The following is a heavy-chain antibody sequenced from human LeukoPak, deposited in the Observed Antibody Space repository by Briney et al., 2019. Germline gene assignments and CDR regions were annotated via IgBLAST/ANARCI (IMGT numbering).Heavy chain of an antibody. Sequence: GGSLRLSCSASGFTFSSYWMHWVRQAPGKGLVWVSRIKSDGNTNYADSVKSRFTISRDNAKTTVSLQMNSLSAENTGVYYCARAPSESGGYYPEYFRHWGQGTLVTVSS. V-gene: IGHV3-74*01. D-gene: IGHD3-22*01. CDR3: ARAPSESGGYYPEYFRH. J-gene: IGHJ1*01. CDR2: IKSDGNT. CDR1: GFTFSSYW.